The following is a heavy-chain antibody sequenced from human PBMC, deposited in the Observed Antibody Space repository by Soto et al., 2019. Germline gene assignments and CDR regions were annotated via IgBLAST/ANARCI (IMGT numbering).Heavy chain of an antibody. CDR2: ISGSGGST. D-gene: IGHD3-10*01. CDR3: AKAFMVRGVIITAAIYYYYGMDV. J-gene: IGHJ6*02. V-gene: IGHV3-23*01. CDR1: GFTFSSYA. Sequence: GGSLRLACAASGFTFSSYAMSWVRQAPGRGLEWVSAISGSGGSTYYADSVKGRFTISRDNSKNTLYLQMNSLRAEDTAVYYCAKAFMVRGVIITAAIYYYYGMDVWGQGTTVTVSS.